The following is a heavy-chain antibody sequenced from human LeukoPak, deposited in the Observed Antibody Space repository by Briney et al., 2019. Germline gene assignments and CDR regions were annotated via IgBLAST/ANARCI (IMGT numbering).Heavy chain of an antibody. J-gene: IGHJ5*02. D-gene: IGHD3-16*01. V-gene: IGHV3-23*01. CDR1: GFTFTNYA. Sequence: GGSLRLSCATSGFTFTNYAMNWVRRAPGKGLEWVSAVTGPGDTTYYADSAVYLQMNSLRAEDTAIYYCAKGAEIDLWGQGTLVTVSS. CDR2: VTGPGDTT. CDR3: AKGAEIDL.